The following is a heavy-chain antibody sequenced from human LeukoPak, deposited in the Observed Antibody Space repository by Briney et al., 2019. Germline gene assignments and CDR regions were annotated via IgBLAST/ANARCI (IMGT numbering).Heavy chain of an antibody. CDR3: ARDPMDRMVPLDY. CDR2: FNPSGGST. J-gene: IGHJ4*02. V-gene: IGHV1-46*01. Sequence: ASVKVSCKASGYTFTSYYMHWVRQAPGQGLEWMGIFNPSGGSTSYAQKFQGRVTMTRDMSTSTVYMELSSLRSEDTAVYYCARDPMDRMVPLDYWGQGTLVTVSS. D-gene: IGHD3-10*01. CDR1: GYTFTSYY.